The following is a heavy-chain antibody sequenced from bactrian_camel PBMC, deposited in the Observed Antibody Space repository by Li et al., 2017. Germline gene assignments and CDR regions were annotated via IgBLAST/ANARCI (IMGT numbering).Heavy chain of an antibody. Sequence: HVQLVESGGGSVQAGGSLRLSCAASGYTVNSNNMGWFRQAPGKEREGVAGIDRDGTTTYSDSVKGRFTISQDNAENTVYLQLNNLRSEDTAMYYCSNGLDRDRWRTPGPGTQVTVS. V-gene: IGHV3S53*01. CDR2: IDRDGTT. CDR1: GYTVNSNN. D-gene: IGHD1*01. J-gene: IGHJ4*01.